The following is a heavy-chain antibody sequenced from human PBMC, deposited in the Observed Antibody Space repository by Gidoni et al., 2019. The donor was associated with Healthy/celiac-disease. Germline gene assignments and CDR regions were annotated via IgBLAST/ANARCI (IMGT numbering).Heavy chain of an antibody. J-gene: IGHJ4*02. Sequence: EVQLVESGGGLVKPGGSLRLSCAASGFTFSNAWMSWVRQAPGKGLEWVGRIKSKTDGGTTDYAAPVKGRFTISRDDSKNTLYLQMNSLKTEDTAVYYCTTERTWFGELSYFIDYWGQGTLVTVSS. CDR1: GFTFSNAW. D-gene: IGHD3-10*01. CDR2: IKSKTDGGTT. CDR3: TTERTWFGELSYFIDY. V-gene: IGHV3-15*01.